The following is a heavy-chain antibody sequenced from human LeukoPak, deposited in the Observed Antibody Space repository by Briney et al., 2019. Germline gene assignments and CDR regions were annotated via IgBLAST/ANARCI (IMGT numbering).Heavy chain of an antibody. V-gene: IGHV4-39*02. CDR3: ARDGLSYTNPNNWFDP. D-gene: IGHD2-2*02. CDR1: GGAIGSSGYY. CDR2: IYYSGST. Sequence: SETLSLTCTVSGGAIGSSGYYWGWIRQPPGKGLEWIGSIYYSGSTYYNPSLKSRVTISVDTSKNQFSLKLSSVTAADTAVYYCARDGLSYTNPNNWFDPWGQGTLVTVSS. J-gene: IGHJ5*02.